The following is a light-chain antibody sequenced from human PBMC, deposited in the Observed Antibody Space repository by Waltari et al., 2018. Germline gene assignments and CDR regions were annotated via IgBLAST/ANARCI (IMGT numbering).Light chain of an antibody. Sequence: DIVLTQSPDSLAVSLCERATINCKSSQSVLYSPNNKNYLGWFQQKTGQPPKLLIYWASMRESGVPDRFSGSGSGTDFTLTISSLQAEDVAVYYCQQYHSVPRTFGQGTKVEI. CDR2: WAS. CDR3: QQYHSVPRT. J-gene: IGKJ1*01. CDR1: QSVLYSPNNKNY. V-gene: IGKV4-1*01.